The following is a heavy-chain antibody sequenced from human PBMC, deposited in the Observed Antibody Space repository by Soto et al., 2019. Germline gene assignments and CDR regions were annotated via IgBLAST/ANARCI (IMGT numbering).Heavy chain of an antibody. CDR3: ARASWFGESNGYFDY. CDR2: IIPILGIA. Sequence: ASVKVSCKASGGTFSSYTISWVRQAPGQGLEWMGRIIPILGIANYAQKFQDTVTITADKSTSTVYMELSSLRSEDTAVYYCARASWFGESNGYFDYWSRGTLVTVSS. CDR1: GGTFSSYT. V-gene: IGHV1-69*10. D-gene: IGHD3-10*01. J-gene: IGHJ4*02.